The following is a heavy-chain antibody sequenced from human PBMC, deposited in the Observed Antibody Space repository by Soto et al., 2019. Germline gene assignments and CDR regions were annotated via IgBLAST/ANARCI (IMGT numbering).Heavy chain of an antibody. CDR3: AKDRLAGNFDY. Sequence: GGSLRLSCAASGFTFNNYAMNWVRQAPGKGLEWVATISATGGSTYYADSVKGRFTISRDNSKNTLYLQMNGLRVGDTAVYYCAKDRLAGNFDYWGQGTQVTVSS. CDR2: ISATGGST. J-gene: IGHJ4*02. CDR1: GFTFNNYA. V-gene: IGHV3-23*01.